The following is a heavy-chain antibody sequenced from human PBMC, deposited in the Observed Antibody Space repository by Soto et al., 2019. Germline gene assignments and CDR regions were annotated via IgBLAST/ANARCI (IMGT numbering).Heavy chain of an antibody. J-gene: IGHJ6*02. Sequence: GASVKVSRKASGFTFSNYVLNWVRQAPGQGLEWMGWVSANNGHTNYAQNLQGRVSMTTDTSTSTAYMELRGLRFDDTAVYYCARDIESVTAKHFFYYYAMDVWGQGTTVTV. D-gene: IGHD2-8*01. V-gene: IGHV1-18*01. CDR1: GFTFSNYV. CDR2: VSANNGHT. CDR3: ARDIESVTAKHFFYYYAMDV.